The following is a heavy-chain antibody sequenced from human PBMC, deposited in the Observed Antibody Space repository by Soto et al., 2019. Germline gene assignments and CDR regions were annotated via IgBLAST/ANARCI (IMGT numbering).Heavy chain of an antibody. V-gene: IGHV4-34*01. CDR1: GGSFSGDS. J-gene: IGHJ2*01. Sequence: QVQLQQWGAGLLKPSETLSLTCAVYGGSFSGDSWNWIRQPPGKGLEWIGEINHSGSTNYNPSLKSRVSISVDTSKTQFSLKLSAVTAADKAVYYFARGPSYGSLRWGMPKHWYFDLWGRGTLVTVSS. CDR2: INHSGST. D-gene: IGHD3-10*01. CDR3: ARGPSYGSLRWGMPKHWYFDL.